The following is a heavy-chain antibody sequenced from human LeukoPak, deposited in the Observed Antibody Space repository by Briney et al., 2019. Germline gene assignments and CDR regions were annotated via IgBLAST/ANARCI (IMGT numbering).Heavy chain of an antibody. Sequence: PSETLSLTCTVSGGSISSYYWSWIRQPPGKGLEWIGYIYYSGSTNYNPSLKSRVTISVDTSKNQFSLKLSSVTAADTAVYYCARAPSSSYYDFWSGYNYFDYWGQGTLVTVSS. D-gene: IGHD3-3*01. CDR2: IYYSGST. CDR1: GGSISSYY. CDR3: ARAPSSSYYDFWSGYNYFDY. V-gene: IGHV4-59*01. J-gene: IGHJ4*02.